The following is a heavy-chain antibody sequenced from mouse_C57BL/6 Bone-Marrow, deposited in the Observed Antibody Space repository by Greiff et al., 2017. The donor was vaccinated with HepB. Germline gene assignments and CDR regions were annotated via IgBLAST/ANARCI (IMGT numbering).Heavy chain of an antibody. J-gene: IGHJ1*03. CDR1: EYEFPSHD. D-gene: IGHD1-1*01. Sequence: EVQGVESGGGLVQPGESLKLSCESNEYEFPSHDMSWVRKTPEKRLELVAAINSDGGSTYYPDTMERRFIISRDNTKKTLYLQMSSLRSEDTALYYCARRDYYGSSGDWYFDVWGTGTTVTVSS. CDR2: INSDGGST. CDR3: ARRDYYGSSGDWYFDV. V-gene: IGHV5-2*01.